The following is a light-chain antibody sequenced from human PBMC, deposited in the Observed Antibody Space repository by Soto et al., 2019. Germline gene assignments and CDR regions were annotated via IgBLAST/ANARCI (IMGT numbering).Light chain of an antibody. V-gene: IGLV2-14*03. J-gene: IGLJ1*01. CDR2: EVS. Sequence: QSVLTQPASVSGSPGQSITISCTGTSSDVGGYNSVSWYQQHPGKAPKLMIYEVSHRPSGVSNRFSGSKSANTASLTISGLQAEGEADYYCSSFTTSTTYGFGTGTKVTV. CDR1: SSDVGGYNS. CDR3: SSFTTSTTYG.